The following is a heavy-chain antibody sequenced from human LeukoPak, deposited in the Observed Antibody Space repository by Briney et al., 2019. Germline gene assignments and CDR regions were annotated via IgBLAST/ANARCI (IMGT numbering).Heavy chain of an antibody. D-gene: IGHD2-21*01. CDR1: GGSCSGYY. CDR3: ARGIAVVKDFDY. CDR2: INHSGST. V-gene: IGHV4-34*01. J-gene: IGHJ4*02. Sequence: SETLSLTCAVYGGSCSGYYWSWIRQPPGKGLEWIGEINHSGSTNYNPSLKSRVTISVDTSKNQFSLKLSSVTAADTAVYYCARGIAVVKDFDYWGQGTLVTVSS.